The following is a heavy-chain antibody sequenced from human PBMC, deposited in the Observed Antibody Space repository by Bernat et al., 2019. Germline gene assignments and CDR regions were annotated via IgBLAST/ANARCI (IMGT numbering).Heavy chain of an antibody. V-gene: IGHV3-30*18. D-gene: IGHD3-10*01. Sequence: QVQLVESGGGVVQPGRSLRLSCAASGFTFSSYGMHWVRQAPGKGLEWVAVISYDGSNKYYADSVKGRFPISRDNSKNTLYLQMNSLGAEDTAVYYCAKGPVPGESEEYYFDYWGQGTLVTVSS. CDR2: ISYDGSNK. CDR1: GFTFSSYG. J-gene: IGHJ4*02. CDR3: AKGPVPGESEEYYFDY.